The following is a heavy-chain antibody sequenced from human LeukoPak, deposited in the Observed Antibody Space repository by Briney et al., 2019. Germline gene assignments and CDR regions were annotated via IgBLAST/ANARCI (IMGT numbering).Heavy chain of an antibody. V-gene: IGHV1-2*02. CDR3: ARDHDDILTGYYMADY. D-gene: IGHD3-9*01. Sequence: ASVKVSCKASGYTFTGYYMHWVRQAPGQGLEWMGWINPNSGGTHYAQKFQGRVTMTRDTSISTAYMELSRLRSDDTAVYYCARDHDDILTGYYMADYWGQGTLVTVSS. CDR2: INPNSGGT. CDR1: GYTFTGYY. J-gene: IGHJ4*02.